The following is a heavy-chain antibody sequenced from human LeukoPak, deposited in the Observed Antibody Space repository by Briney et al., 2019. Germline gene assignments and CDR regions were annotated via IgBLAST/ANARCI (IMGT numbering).Heavy chain of an antibody. D-gene: IGHD3-10*02. CDR1: SNYY. CDR2: ISSSGSTI. Sequence: SNYYWGWIRHPPGEGLGWVSYISSSGSTIYYADSVKGRFTISRDNAKNSLYLQMNSLRAEDTAVYYCAELGITMIGGVWGKGTTVTISS. CDR3: AELGITMIGGV. V-gene: IGHV3-11*04. J-gene: IGHJ6*04.